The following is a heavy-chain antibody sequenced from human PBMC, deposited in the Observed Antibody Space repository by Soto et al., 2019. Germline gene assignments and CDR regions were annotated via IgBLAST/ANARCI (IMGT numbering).Heavy chain of an antibody. V-gene: IGHV4-61*01. CDR1: GGSVSSGSYY. J-gene: IGHJ4*02. D-gene: IGHD3-22*01. Sequence: SETLSLTCTVSGGSVSSGSYYWNWIRQPPGKGLEWIGYIYYSGSTHYSPSLNSRVIISVDTSKNQFSLKLSSVTAADTAVYYCASYSDSSGFLAFFDYWGQGTLVTVSS. CDR3: ASYSDSSGFLAFFDY. CDR2: IYYSGST.